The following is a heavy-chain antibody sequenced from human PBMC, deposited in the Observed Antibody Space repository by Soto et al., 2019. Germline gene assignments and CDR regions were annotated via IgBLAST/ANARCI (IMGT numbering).Heavy chain of an antibody. CDR3: AKDLAIVPWGYFDY. J-gene: IGHJ4*02. CDR2: ISYDGSNK. Sequence: GGSLRLSCAASGFTFSSYGMHWVRQAPGKGLEWVAVISYDGSNKYYADSVKGRFTISRDNSKNTLYLQMNSLRAEDTAVYYCAKDLAIVPWGYFDYWGQGTLVTVS. CDR1: GFTFSSYG. V-gene: IGHV3-30*18. D-gene: IGHD2-2*01.